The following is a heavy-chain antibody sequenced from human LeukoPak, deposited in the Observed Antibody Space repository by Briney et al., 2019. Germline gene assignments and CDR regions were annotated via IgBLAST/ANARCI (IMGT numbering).Heavy chain of an antibody. D-gene: IGHD3-22*01. CDR1: GDSISSGDFY. CDR3: ARSNYYDSSGYYPD. V-gene: IGHV4-30-4*01. Sequence: SETLSLTCTVSGDSISSGDFYWNWIRQPPGKGLEWVGYIYYSGTTYYNPSLKSRVTISVDKSKNHFSLKLSSVTAADTAVYYCARSNYYDSSGYYPDWGQGTLVTVSS. CDR2: IYYSGTT. J-gene: IGHJ4*02.